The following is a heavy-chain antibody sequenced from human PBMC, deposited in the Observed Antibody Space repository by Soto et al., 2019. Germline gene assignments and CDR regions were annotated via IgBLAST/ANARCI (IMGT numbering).Heavy chain of an antibody. V-gene: IGHV3-33*01. CDR3: ARDGRGGSDYYMDV. CDR1: GFTFSSYG. Sequence: QVQLVESGGGVVQPGRSLRLSCAASGFTFSSYGMHWVRQAPGKGLEWVAVIWYDGSNKYYADSVKGRFTISRDNSKNTLYLQMHSLRAEDTAVYYCARDGRGGSDYYMDVWGKGTTVTVSS. CDR2: IWYDGSNK. J-gene: IGHJ6*03. D-gene: IGHD3-10*01.